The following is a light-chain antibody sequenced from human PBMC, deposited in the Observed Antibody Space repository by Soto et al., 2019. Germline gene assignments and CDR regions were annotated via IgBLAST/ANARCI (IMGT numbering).Light chain of an antibody. Sequence: DIQMTQSPSTLSASVGDRVTITCRASRSISNWLAWYQQKPGTDPKLLIHQASSLESGVPSRFSGSGSGTEFTLTISSVQPDDFATYYCQHYSTYSWFTFGPGTKVDIK. J-gene: IGKJ3*01. CDR1: RSISNW. CDR3: QHYSTYSWFT. V-gene: IGKV1-5*03. CDR2: QAS.